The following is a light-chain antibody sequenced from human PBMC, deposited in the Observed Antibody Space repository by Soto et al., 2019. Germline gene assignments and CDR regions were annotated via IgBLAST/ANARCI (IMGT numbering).Light chain of an antibody. CDR1: ALAKKY. CDR3: QSTDSSGTYVL. CDR2: KDS. J-gene: IGLJ2*01. V-gene: IGLV3-25*02. Sequence: SSELTQPPSVSVSPGQTARITCSGDALAKKYTYWFQQRPGQAPLLVMYKDSERPSGFPERFSGSSSGKTVTLTISGVQAEDEADYYCQSTDSSGTYVLFGGGTQLTVL.